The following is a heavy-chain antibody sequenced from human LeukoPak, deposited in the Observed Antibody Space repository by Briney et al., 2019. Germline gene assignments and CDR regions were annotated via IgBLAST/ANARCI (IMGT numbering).Heavy chain of an antibody. CDR3: ATEKVGWLQFFDY. D-gene: IGHD5-24*01. V-gene: IGHV3-23*01. J-gene: IGHJ4*02. Sequence: GGSLRLSCAASGFTFSSYGMSWVRQAPGKGLEWVSAISGSGGSTYYADSVKGRFTISRDNSKNTLYLQMNSLRAEDTAVYYCATEKVGWLQFFDYWGQGTLVTVSS. CDR2: ISGSGGST. CDR1: GFTFSSYG.